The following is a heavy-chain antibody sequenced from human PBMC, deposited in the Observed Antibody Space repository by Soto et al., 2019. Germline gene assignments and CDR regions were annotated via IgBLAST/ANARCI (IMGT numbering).Heavy chain of an antibody. CDR1: GFTFSNYG. Sequence: GGSLRLSCAASGFTFSNYGMNWVRQAPGKGLEWVSYISSSSSTYYADPVKGRFTISRDNAKNSLYLQMNSLRAEDTAVYYCARDRYCSSTSCYAPIDYWGQGTLVTVSS. J-gene: IGHJ4*02. V-gene: IGHV3-48*01. CDR2: ISSSSST. CDR3: ARDRYCSSTSCYAPIDY. D-gene: IGHD2-2*01.